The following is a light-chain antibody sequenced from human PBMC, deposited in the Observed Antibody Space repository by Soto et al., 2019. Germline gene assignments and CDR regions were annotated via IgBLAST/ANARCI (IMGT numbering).Light chain of an antibody. CDR3: QQANSFPLT. Sequence: IQMTQSPSSVSSSIGYIFTITFRASQGITNWLAWYQQKPGKAPKLLIYAASGLPSGVPSRFSGSGSGTDFTLTISSLQPEDFATYYCQQANSFPLTFGGGTKVDIK. CDR2: AAS. V-gene: IGKV1-12*01. J-gene: IGKJ4*01. CDR1: QGITNW.